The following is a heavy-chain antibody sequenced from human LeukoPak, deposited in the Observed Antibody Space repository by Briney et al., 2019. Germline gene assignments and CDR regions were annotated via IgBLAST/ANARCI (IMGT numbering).Heavy chain of an antibody. CDR3: ARDCSSTSCYEAAYYYYGMDV. CDR1: GGTFSSYA. V-gene: IGHV1-69*04. D-gene: IGHD2-2*01. CDR2: IIPILGIA. J-gene: IGHJ6*02. Sequence: GASVKVSCKASGGTFSSYAISWVRQAPGQGLEWMGRIIPILGIANYAQKFQGRVTITADKSTSTAYTELSSLRSEDTAVYYCARDCSSTSCYEAAYYYYGMDVWGQGTTVTVSS.